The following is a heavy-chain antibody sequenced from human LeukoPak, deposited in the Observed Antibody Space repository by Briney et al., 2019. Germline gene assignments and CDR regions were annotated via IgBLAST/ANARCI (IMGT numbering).Heavy chain of an antibody. J-gene: IGHJ3*02. CDR1: RFTFSDYY. CDR3: ARVSLWSGYYPDAFDI. CDR2: ISTIGSSM. D-gene: IGHD3-3*01. V-gene: IGHV3-11*04. Sequence: GGSLRLSCAASRFTFSDYYMSWIRQAPGKGLEWISYISTIGSSMYYADSVKGRFTISRDNAKNALYLQMSSLRAEDTAVYYCARVSLWSGYYPDAFDIWGQGTMVTVSS.